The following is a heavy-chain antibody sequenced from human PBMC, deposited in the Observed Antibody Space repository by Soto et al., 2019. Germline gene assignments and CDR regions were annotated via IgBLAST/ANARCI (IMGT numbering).Heavy chain of an antibody. CDR2: IYDDGSA. CDR3: ARDKYCSGGSCRKNWFDP. CDR1: GGSISSSY. J-gene: IGHJ5*02. V-gene: IGHV4-59*01. D-gene: IGHD2-15*01. Sequence: SETLSLTCTVSGGSISSSYWSWIRQPPGKGLEWLAYIYDDGSANYNPSLKSRATISLDMSKNQFSLKLTSVTAADTAVYYCARDKYCSGGSCRKNWFDPWGQGTLVTVPQ.